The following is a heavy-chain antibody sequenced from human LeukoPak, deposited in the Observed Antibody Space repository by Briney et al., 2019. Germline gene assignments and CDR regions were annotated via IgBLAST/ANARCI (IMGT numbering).Heavy chain of an antibody. CDR2: IWYDGSNK. CDR3: ARELSAGTYYSYFDY. CDR1: GFTFSSYG. J-gene: IGHJ4*02. Sequence: GRSLRLSCAASGFTFSSYGMHWVRQAPGKGLEWVAVIWYDGSNKYYADSVKGRFTISRDNSKNTLYLQMNSLRAEDTAVYYCARELSAGTYYSYFDYWGQGTLVTVSS. V-gene: IGHV3-33*01. D-gene: IGHD3-10*01.